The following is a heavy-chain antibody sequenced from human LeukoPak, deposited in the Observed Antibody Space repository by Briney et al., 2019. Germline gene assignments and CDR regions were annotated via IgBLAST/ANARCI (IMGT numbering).Heavy chain of an antibody. CDR3: AKEGTRSIVVVPAAIDY. D-gene: IGHD2-2*01. CDR1: GFTFSSYA. Sequence: PGGSLRLSCAASGFTFSSYAMSWVRQAPGQGLEWVSASSGSGGSTYYADSVKGRFNISRDNSKNTLYLQMNSLRAEDTAVYYCAKEGTRSIVVVPAAIDYWGQGTLVTVSS. J-gene: IGHJ4*02. CDR2: SSGSGGST. V-gene: IGHV3-23*01.